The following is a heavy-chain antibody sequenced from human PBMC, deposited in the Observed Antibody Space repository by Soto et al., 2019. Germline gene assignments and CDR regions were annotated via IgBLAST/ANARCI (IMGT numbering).Heavy chain of an antibody. J-gene: IGHJ4*02. CDR2: ISYDGSNK. Sequence: QVQLVESGGGVVQPGRSLRLSCAASGFTFSSYAMHWVRQAPGKGLEWVAVISYDGSNKYYADSVKGRFTISRDNSKNTLYLQMNSLRAEDTAVYYCARDQEGATPSGYWGQGTLVTVSS. CDR1: GFTFSSYA. D-gene: IGHD1-26*01. CDR3: ARDQEGATPSGY. V-gene: IGHV3-30-3*01.